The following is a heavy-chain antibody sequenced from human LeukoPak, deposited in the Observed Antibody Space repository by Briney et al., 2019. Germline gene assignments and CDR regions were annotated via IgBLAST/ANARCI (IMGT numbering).Heavy chain of an antibody. D-gene: IGHD2-15*01. CDR2: ISSSSSYI. CDR3: ARRYCSGGSCLDY. V-gene: IGHV3-21*01. Sequence: GGSLRLSCAASGFTFSSYSMNWVRQAPGKGLEWVSSISSSSSYIYYADSVKGRFTTSRDNAKNSLYLQMNSLRAEDTAVYYCARRYCSGGSCLDYWGQGTLVTVSS. CDR1: GFTFSSYS. J-gene: IGHJ4*02.